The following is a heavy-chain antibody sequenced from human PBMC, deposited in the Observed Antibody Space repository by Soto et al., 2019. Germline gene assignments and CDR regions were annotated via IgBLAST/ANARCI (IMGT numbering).Heavy chain of an antibody. J-gene: IGHJ6*02. CDR3: ALLERDTAMDDYYYGRDV. CDR2: IIPILGIA. D-gene: IGHD5-18*01. Sequence: QVHLVQSGAEVKKPGSSVKVSCKASGGTFSSYTISWVRQAPGQGLDWMGRIIPILGIANYAQKFKARVKITADKSTRTAYMEVRSLRSEAAAVYYCALLERDTAMDDYYYGRDVWGQGTTVTVSS. V-gene: IGHV1-69*02. CDR1: GGTFSSYT.